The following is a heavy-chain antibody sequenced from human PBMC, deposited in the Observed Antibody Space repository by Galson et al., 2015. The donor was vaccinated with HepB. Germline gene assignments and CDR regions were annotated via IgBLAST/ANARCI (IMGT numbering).Heavy chain of an antibody. D-gene: IGHD3-3*01. Sequence: SVKVSCKASGGTFSSYAISWVRQAPGQGLEWMGRIIPILGIANYAQKFQGRVTITADKSTSTAYMELSSLRSEDTAVYYCARDPSVDFWSGFRTNWFDPWGQGTLVTVSS. V-gene: IGHV1-69*04. CDR2: IIPILGIA. J-gene: IGHJ5*02. CDR1: GGTFSSYA. CDR3: ARDPSVDFWSGFRTNWFDP.